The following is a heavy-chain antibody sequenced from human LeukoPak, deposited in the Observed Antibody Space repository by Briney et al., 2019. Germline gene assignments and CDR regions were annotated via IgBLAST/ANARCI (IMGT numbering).Heavy chain of an antibody. D-gene: IGHD2-2*01. J-gene: IGHJ5*02. CDR3: ARGAGYCSSTSCQNNWFDP. Sequence: GASVKVSCKASGYTFTSYDINWVRQATGQGLEWMGWMNPNSGNTGYAQKFQGRGTMTRNTSISTAYMELSSLRSEDTAVYYCARGAGYCSSTSCQNNWFDPWGQGTLVTVSS. V-gene: IGHV1-8*01. CDR1: GYTFTSYD. CDR2: MNPNSGNT.